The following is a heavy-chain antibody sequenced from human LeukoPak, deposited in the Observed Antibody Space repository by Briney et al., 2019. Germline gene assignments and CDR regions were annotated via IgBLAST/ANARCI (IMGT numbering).Heavy chain of an antibody. Sequence: GGSLRLSCAASGFTFNNYWMHWVRQAPGKGLVWVSRINSDGRDTTYADSVKGRFTISRDNAKNTLYLQMNSLRAEDTAVYFCAREFRKPSTGDWGQGTLVTVSS. CDR1: GFTFNNYW. CDR3: AREFRKPSTGD. J-gene: IGHJ4*02. CDR2: INSDGRDT. V-gene: IGHV3-74*01. D-gene: IGHD1-14*01.